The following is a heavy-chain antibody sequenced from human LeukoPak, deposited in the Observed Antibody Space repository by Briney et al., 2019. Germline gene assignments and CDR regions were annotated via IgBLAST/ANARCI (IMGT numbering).Heavy chain of an antibody. Sequence: GGSLRLSCAASGFTFSSYEMNWVRQAPGKGLEWVSYISSSGSTIYYADSVKGRFTISRDNAKNSLYLQMNSLRAEDTAVYYCARHGDYNYYYMDVWGKGTTVTISS. CDR3: ARHGDYNYYYMDV. J-gene: IGHJ6*03. CDR1: GFTFSSYE. V-gene: IGHV3-48*03. CDR2: ISSSGSTI. D-gene: IGHD4-17*01.